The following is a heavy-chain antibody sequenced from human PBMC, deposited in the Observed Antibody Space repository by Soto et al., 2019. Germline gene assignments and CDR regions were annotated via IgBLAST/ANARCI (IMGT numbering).Heavy chain of an antibody. CDR2: ISSSGSTI. Sequence: QPGRSLRLSSAASGFTSSSYGMNWVRQSPGKGLEWVSYISSSGSTIYYADSVKGRFTISRDNAKNSLYLQMNSLRAEDTAVYYCARVQVAMVLRYFDYWGHGTLVTVSS. CDR1: GFTSSSYG. V-gene: IGHV3-48*03. J-gene: IGHJ4*01. D-gene: IGHD5-18*01. CDR3: ARVQVAMVLRYFDY.